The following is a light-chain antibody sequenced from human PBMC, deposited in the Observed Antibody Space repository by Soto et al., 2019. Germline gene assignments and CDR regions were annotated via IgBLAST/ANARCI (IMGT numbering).Light chain of an antibody. CDR1: QSVNNN. Sequence: EIMMTQSPATLSVSPGERATLSCRASQSVNNNLAWYQQKPGQAPRLLIYYASTRATGIPARFSGSGSGTEFTLTISSLQSEDFALYYCQQYNNWPPITFGQGTRLEIK. J-gene: IGKJ5*01. CDR3: QQYNNWPPIT. V-gene: IGKV3-15*01. CDR2: YAS.